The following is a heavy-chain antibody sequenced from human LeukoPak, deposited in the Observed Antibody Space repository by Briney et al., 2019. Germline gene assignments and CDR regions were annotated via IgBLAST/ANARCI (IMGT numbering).Heavy chain of an antibody. CDR2: INHSGST. CDR3: ARHGAPIRY. D-gene: IGHD2-2*02. V-gene: IGHV4-34*01. Sequence: SETLSLTCAVYGGSFSGYYWSWIRQPPGKGLEWIGEINHSGSTNYNPPLKSRVTISVDTSKNQFSLKLSSVTAADTAVYYCARHGAPIRYWGQGTLVTVSS. CDR1: GGSFSGYY. J-gene: IGHJ4*02.